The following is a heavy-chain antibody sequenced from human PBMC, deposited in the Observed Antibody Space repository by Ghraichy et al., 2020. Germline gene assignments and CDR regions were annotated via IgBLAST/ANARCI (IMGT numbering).Heavy chain of an antibody. CDR2: INSVSSVI. Sequence: GGSLRLSCVASGFTFSNSHMNWVRQAPGRGPDWVSYINSVSSVIYYADSVKGRFTISRDNVKNSLYRQLNSLTDEDTATYYCARGLSPWGRGTLVTGSS. CDR3: ARGLSP. J-gene: IGHJ5*02. CDR1: GFTFSNSH. V-gene: IGHV3-48*02.